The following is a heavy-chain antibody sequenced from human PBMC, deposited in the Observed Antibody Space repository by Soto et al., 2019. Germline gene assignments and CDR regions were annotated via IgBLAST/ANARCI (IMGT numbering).Heavy chain of an antibody. V-gene: IGHV3-30*18. CDR1: GFTFSSYG. J-gene: IGHJ6*02. CDR3: AKDQGWGRLLPHGMDV. Sequence: GGSLRLSCAASGFTFSSYGMHWVRQAPGKGLEWVAVISSDGRNTYYADSVKGRFTISRDNSKSTLYLQMNSLRTEDTAAYYCAKDQGWGRLLPHGMDVWGQGTTVTVSS. CDR2: ISSDGRNT. D-gene: IGHD3-3*01.